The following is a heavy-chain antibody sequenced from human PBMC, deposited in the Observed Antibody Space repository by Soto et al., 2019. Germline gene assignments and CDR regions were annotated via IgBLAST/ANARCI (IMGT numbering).Heavy chain of an antibody. CDR2: ISGSGGST. Sequence: GGSLRLSCAASGFTFSSYAMSWVRQAPGKGLEWVSAISGSGGSTYYADSVKGRFTISRDNSKNTLYLQMNSLEAEDTAVYYCAKGEYNVLLWFGELFAAFDIWGQGTMVTVSS. J-gene: IGHJ3*02. CDR3: AKGEYNVLLWFGELFAAFDI. CDR1: GFTFSSYA. D-gene: IGHD3-10*01. V-gene: IGHV3-23*01.